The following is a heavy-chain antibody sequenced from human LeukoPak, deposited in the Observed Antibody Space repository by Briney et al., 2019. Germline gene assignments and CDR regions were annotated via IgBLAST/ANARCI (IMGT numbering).Heavy chain of an antibody. V-gene: IGHV3-23*01. J-gene: IGHJ4*02. CDR3: ARGRYSYGRFNFDY. CDR2: ISGSGGNT. CDR1: GFTFSNYA. Sequence: GGSLRLSCAASGFTFSNYAMTWVRQAPGKGLEWVSAISGSGGNTYYADSVKGRFTISRDNAKNSLYLQMNSLRAEDTAVYYCARGRYSYGRFNFDYWGQGTLVTVSS. D-gene: IGHD5-18*01.